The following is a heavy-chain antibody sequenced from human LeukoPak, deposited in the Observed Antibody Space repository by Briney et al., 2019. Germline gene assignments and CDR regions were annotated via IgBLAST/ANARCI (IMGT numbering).Heavy chain of an antibody. D-gene: IGHD2-2*01. CDR1: GGSISSYY. CDR2: IYYSGST. CDR3: ARGKSTSWLY. V-gene: IGHV4-59*01. J-gene: IGHJ4*02. Sequence: PSETLSLTCTVSGGSISSYYLSWIRQPPGKGLELNGYIYYSGSTNYNPSLKSRVTISVDTSKNQFSLKLSAVTAADTAVNYCARGKSTSWLYWGQGTLVTVSS.